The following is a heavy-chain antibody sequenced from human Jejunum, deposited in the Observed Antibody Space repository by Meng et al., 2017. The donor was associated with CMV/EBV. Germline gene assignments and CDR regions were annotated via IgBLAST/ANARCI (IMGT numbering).Heavy chain of an antibody. Sequence: LTCAVNGGSFSGYYWNWIRQPPGKGLGWIGEIHDSGSTSYNPSLKSRATISLDTSKNHFSLMLDSVTAADTAVYFCARRVVPTAMGRWGQGTLVTVSS. J-gene: IGHJ4*02. CDR3: ARRVVPTAMGR. V-gene: IGHV4-34*01. CDR1: GGSFSGYY. CDR2: IHDSGST. D-gene: IGHD2-2*01.